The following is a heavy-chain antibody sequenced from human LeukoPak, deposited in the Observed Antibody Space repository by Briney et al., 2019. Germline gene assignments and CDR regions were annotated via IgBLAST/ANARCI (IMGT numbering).Heavy chain of an antibody. CDR2: ISYDGSNK. J-gene: IGHJ4*02. CDR3: ARAVPRGTLEKYYFDY. V-gene: IGHV3-30-3*01. Sequence: PGGSLRLSCAASGFTFSSYAMHWVRQAPGKGLEWVAVISYDGSNKYYADSVKGRFTISRDNSKNTLYLQMNSLRAEDTAVYYCARAVPRGTLEKYYFDYWGQGTLVTVSS. D-gene: IGHD3-10*01. CDR1: GFTFSSYA.